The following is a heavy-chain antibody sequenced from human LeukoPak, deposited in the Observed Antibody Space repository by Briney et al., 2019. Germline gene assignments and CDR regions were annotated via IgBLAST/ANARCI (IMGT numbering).Heavy chain of an antibody. V-gene: IGHV1-69*05. J-gene: IGHJ4*02. CDR3: ARSEGSYYFDY. CDR2: IIPIFGTA. CDR1: GGTFSSYA. Sequence: GSSVKVSCKASGGTFSSYAISWVRQAPGQGLEWMGRIIPIFGTANCAQKFQGRVTITTDESTSTAYMELSSLRSEDTAVYYCARSEGSYYFDYWGQGTLVTVSS.